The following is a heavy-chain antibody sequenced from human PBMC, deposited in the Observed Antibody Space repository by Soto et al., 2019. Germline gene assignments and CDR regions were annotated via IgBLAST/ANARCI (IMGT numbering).Heavy chain of an antibody. CDR1: GYSFTSYW. J-gene: IGHJ6*02. CDR2: IYPGGSDT. D-gene: IGHD6-13*01. V-gene: IGHV5-51*01. CDR3: ARLSSSWSFRYYYGMDV. Sequence: GESLKISCKGSGYSFTSYWIGWVRQMPGKGLEWMGIIYPGGSDTRYSPSFQGQVTISADKSISTAYLQWSSLKASDTAMYYCARLSSSWSFRYYYGMDVWGQGTTVTVSS.